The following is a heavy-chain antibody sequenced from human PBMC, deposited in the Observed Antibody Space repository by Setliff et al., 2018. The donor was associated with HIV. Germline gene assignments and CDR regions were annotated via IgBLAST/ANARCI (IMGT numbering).Heavy chain of an antibody. CDR2: FNPEDGET. J-gene: IGHJ4*02. Sequence: ASVKVSCKVSGYTLTELSRHWVRQAPGKGLEWMGGFNPEDGETIYAQKFQGRVTMTEDPSTDTASMELSSLRSEDTAVHYCATGKSGIEFDYWGQGTLVTVSS. CDR3: ATGKSGIEFDY. D-gene: IGHD1-26*01. CDR1: GYTLTELS. V-gene: IGHV1-24*01.